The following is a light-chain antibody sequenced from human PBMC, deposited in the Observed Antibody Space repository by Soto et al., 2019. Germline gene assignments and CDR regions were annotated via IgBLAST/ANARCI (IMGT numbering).Light chain of an antibody. CDR2: EVS. CDR3: SSYTSTSAWV. CDR1: SSDVGGYKY. V-gene: IGLV2-14*01. J-gene: IGLJ2*01. Sequence: QSALTQPASVSGSPGQAITISCTGTSSDVGGYKYVSWYQQHPGKAPKLMIYEVSNRPSGVSNRFSGSKSGNTASLMISGLQAEDEADYYCSSYTSTSAWVFGGGTQLTVL.